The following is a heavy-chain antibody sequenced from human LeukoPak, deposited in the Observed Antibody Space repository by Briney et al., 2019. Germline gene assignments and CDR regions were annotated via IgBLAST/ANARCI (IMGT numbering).Heavy chain of an antibody. Sequence: GSLILSCAASGSTFNTYTMNWFRRPPGRGREGFSDTIGSSGIIDYADSVRGRFTISRDNAKNSLYLQMNSLRAEDTAVYYSARGSTYYESSGQVPFDYWGQGTLVTVSS. CDR3: ARGSTYYESSGQVPFDY. D-gene: IGHD3-22*01. CDR1: GSTFNTYT. CDR2: TIGSSGII. V-gene: IGHV3-48*01. J-gene: IGHJ4*02.